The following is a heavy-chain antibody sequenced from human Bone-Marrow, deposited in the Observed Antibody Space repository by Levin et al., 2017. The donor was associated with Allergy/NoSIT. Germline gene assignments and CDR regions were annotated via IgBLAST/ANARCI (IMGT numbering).Heavy chain of an antibody. Sequence: SCTVSGGSISSSSYYWGWIRQPPGQGLEWIGSIYYSGSTYYNPSLKSRVTISVDTSKNQFSLKLSSVTAADTAVYYCARGGSGWYRAGDYWGQGTLVTVSS. J-gene: IGHJ4*02. CDR3: ARGGSGWYRAGDY. CDR2: IYYSGST. V-gene: IGHV4-39*01. D-gene: IGHD6-19*01. CDR1: GGSISSSSYY.